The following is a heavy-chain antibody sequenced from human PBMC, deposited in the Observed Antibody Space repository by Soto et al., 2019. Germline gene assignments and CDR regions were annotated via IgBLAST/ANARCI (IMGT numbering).Heavy chain of an antibody. J-gene: IGHJ4*02. Sequence: GGSLRLSCAASGFTFSSYSMNWVRQAPGKGLEWVSSISSSSSYIYYADSVKGRFTISRDNAKNSLYLQMNSLRAEDTAVYYCARDKYYYDSSGYYPAFDYWGQGILVTVSS. CDR2: ISSSSSYI. D-gene: IGHD3-22*01. CDR3: ARDKYYYDSSGYYPAFDY. CDR1: GFTFSSYS. V-gene: IGHV3-21*01.